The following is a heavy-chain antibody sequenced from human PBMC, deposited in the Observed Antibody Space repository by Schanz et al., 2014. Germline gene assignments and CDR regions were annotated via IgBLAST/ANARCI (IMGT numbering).Heavy chain of an antibody. CDR3: ARDGGRDGYNLAFDV. D-gene: IGHD5-12*01. Sequence: EGQLVQSGGGLVQPGGSLRLSCAASGFKLGSYAMSWVRQAPGKGLEWVSTFSGSSETTSHADSVKGRLTISRDSSKNTLFLQMNSLRAEDTAVYFCARDGGRDGYNLAFDVWGQGTLVTVSS. V-gene: IGHV3-23*04. CDR2: FSGSSETT. CDR1: GFKLGSYA. J-gene: IGHJ3*01.